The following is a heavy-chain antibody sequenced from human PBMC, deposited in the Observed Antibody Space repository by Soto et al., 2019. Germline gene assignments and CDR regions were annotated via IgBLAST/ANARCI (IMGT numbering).Heavy chain of an antibody. V-gene: IGHV4-4*07. Sequence: QVQLQESGPGLVKPSETLSLTCTVSGDSINGYYWTWIRQPAGKGLELIGRIYTRGTTSYSPSLKSRVPMSLDTSQNHVSLRLTSVAAADTAVYYCARDTVGISSPGVYWGRGTLVTVCS. D-gene: IGHD4-17*01. J-gene: IGHJ4*02. CDR2: IYTRGTT. CDR3: ARDTVGISSPGVY. CDR1: GDSINGYY.